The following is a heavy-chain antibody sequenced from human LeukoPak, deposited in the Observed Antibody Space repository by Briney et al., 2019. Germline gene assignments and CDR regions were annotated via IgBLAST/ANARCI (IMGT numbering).Heavy chain of an antibody. J-gene: IGHJ6*03. V-gene: IGHV3-7*01. CDR3: ARDVRNRVGLNYYHQYMDV. Sequence: GGSLRLSCAASGFTFTNYAMNWVRQAPGKGLEWVANINQDGSEKYYVDSVKGRFIISRDNAENSVYLHMNSLRADDTAVYYCARDVRNRVGLNYYHQYMDVWGKGTTVTVSS. CDR2: INQDGSEK. CDR1: GFTFTNYA. D-gene: IGHD1-26*01.